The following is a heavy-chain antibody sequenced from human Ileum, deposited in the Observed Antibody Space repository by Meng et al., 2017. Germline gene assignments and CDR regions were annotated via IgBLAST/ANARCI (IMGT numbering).Heavy chain of an antibody. CDR3: ARASSAMDV. D-gene: IGHD2-2*01. Sequence: QNRSLTGAISGDSVSSNSAVWNWIRQSPSRGLEWLGGTFYRSKWYNDYAVSVKSRITINPDTSKNQFSLQLNSVTPEDTAVYYCARASSAMDVWGQGTTVTVSS. CDR1: GDSVSSNSAV. V-gene: IGHV6-1*01. J-gene: IGHJ6*02. CDR2: TFYRSKWYN.